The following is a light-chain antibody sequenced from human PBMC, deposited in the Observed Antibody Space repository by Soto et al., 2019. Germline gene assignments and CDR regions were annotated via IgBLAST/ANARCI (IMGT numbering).Light chain of an antibody. Sequence: DIQMTQSPSTLSASVGARVTITCRAGQSISTWLAWYQQKQGKAPKLLIYKASTLESGVPSRFSDIVSGTDLTINLSRLEPEDGEVYDGQQYGSSIQTFGQGTKVDIK. CDR3: QQYGSSIQT. CDR1: QSISTW. J-gene: IGKJ1*01. CDR2: KAS. V-gene: IGKV1-5*03.